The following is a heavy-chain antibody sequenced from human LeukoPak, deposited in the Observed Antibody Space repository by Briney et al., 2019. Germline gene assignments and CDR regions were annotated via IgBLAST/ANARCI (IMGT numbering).Heavy chain of an antibody. CDR1: GGSITSSRHY. CDR2: IYYTGST. V-gene: IGHV4-39*01. Sequence: SETLSLTCTVSGGSITSSRHYWGWTRQPPGKGLEWIGNIYYTGSTYYNPSLKSRVTISVDTSNNQFSLKVSSVTAADTAVYYCARGEGYSYGEFDSWGQGTLVTVSS. J-gene: IGHJ4*02. D-gene: IGHD5-18*01. CDR3: ARGEGYSYGEFDS.